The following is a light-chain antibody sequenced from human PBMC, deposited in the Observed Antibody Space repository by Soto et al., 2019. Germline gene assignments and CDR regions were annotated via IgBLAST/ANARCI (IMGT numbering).Light chain of an antibody. CDR3: HQRNNWPRIT. Sequence: EIVLTQFPATLSLFPGETATLSCRASQTVGTYLAWYQQKPGQAPRLLISDASTRATGVPTWLSGSGSGTDFTLTISSLEHEDFAVYFCHQRNNWPRITFGQGTRVEIK. CDR2: DAS. V-gene: IGKV3-11*01. CDR1: QTVGTY. J-gene: IGKJ5*01.